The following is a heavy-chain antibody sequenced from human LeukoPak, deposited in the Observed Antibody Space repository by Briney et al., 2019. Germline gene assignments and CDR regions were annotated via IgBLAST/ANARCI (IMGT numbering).Heavy chain of an antibody. D-gene: IGHD3-10*01. J-gene: IGHJ6*03. CDR1: GFTFDDYT. CDR2: IRWDGGST. Sequence: PGGSLRLSCAASGFTFDDYTMHWVRQAPGKGLEWVSLIRWDGGSTYYADSVKGRFTISRDNSKNSLYMQMNSLRTEDTALYYCAKDSTSGYYYMDVWGKGTTVTVSS. CDR3: AKDSTSGYYYMDV. V-gene: IGHV3-43*01.